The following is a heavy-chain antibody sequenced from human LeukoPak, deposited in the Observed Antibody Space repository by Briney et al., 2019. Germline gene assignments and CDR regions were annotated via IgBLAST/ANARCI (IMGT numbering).Heavy chain of an antibody. D-gene: IGHD3-22*01. CDR2: ISAYNGNT. J-gene: IGHJ4*02. Sequence: ASVKVSCKAYGYTFTSYGISWVRQAPGQGLEWMGWISAYNGNTNYAQKLQGRVTMTTDTSTSTAYMELRSLRSDDTAVYYCARQYMTKYYYDSSGYFGYWGQGTLVTVSS. V-gene: IGHV1-18*01. CDR1: GYTFTSYG. CDR3: ARQYMTKYYYDSSGYFGY.